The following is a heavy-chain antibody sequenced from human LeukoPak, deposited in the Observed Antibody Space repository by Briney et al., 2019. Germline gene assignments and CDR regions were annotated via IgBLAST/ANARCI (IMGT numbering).Heavy chain of an antibody. J-gene: IGHJ4*02. CDR1: GDSVSSNSAA. Sequence: RSQTLSLTCAISGDSVSSNSAAWNWIRQSPSRGLEWLGRTYYRSKWYNDYAVSVKSRITINPDTSKNQFSLQLNSVTPEDTAVYYCARSHNYDILTGYSFDYWGQGTLVTVSS. V-gene: IGHV6-1*01. D-gene: IGHD3-9*01. CDR3: ARSHNYDILTGYSFDY. CDR2: TYYRSKWYN.